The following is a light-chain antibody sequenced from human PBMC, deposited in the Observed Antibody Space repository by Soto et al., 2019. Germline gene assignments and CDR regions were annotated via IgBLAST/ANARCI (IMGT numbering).Light chain of an antibody. Sequence: DMQMTQSPSTLSAYLGDRVTITCRASQSISSWLAWYQQKPGKAPKLLIYDASSLESGVPSRFSGSGSATEITLTISSLQPDDFATYYCQQYNNYWTFGQGTKVDI. CDR3: QQYNNYWT. V-gene: IGKV1-5*01. CDR2: DAS. CDR1: QSISSW. J-gene: IGKJ1*01.